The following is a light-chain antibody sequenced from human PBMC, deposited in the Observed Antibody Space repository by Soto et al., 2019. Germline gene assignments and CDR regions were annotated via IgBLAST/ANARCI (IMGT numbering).Light chain of an antibody. Sequence: DIQMTQSPSTLSASVGDRVTITCRASQSFGSWLAWYQQKPGKAPKLLIYQASTLESGVPSRFSGSGSGTDFTRTISSLQPDDFATDYCQQYNSYTFTFGPGTKVNIK. CDR2: QAS. J-gene: IGKJ3*01. CDR3: QQYNSYTFT. CDR1: QSFGSW. V-gene: IGKV1-5*03.